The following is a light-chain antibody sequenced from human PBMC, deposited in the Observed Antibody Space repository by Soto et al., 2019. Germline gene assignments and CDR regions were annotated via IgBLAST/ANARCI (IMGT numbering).Light chain of an antibody. Sequence: IVLTQSPGTLSLSPGETATLSCRADQSVTGNFLAWYQQKPGQAPRLLISYAYNRATGIPDRFSGSESGTDFTLTISRLDNEDFAMYYCQQYAASSWTFGQGTKVE. CDR2: YAY. J-gene: IGKJ1*01. CDR3: QQYAASSWT. V-gene: IGKV3-20*01. CDR1: QSVTGNF.